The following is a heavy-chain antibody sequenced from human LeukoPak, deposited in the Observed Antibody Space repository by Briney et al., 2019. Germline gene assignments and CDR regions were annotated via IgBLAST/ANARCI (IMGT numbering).Heavy chain of an antibody. CDR1: GGTFSSCA. CDR3: ARVGATPRYYYGMDV. V-gene: IGHV1-69*05. Sequence: SVKVSCKASGGTFSSCAISWVRQAPGQGLEWMGGIIPIFGTANYAQKFQGRVTITTDESTSTAYMELSSLRSEDTAVYYCARVGATPRYYYGMDVWGQGTTVTVSS. J-gene: IGHJ6*02. D-gene: IGHD1-26*01. CDR2: IIPIFGTA.